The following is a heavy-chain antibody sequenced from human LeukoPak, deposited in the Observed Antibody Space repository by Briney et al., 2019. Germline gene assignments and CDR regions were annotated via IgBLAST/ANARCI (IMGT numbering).Heavy chain of an antibody. CDR2: IYSGGNT. CDR3: ASSRQEIWFGESYYFDY. J-gene: IGHJ4*02. D-gene: IGHD3-10*01. V-gene: IGHV3-53*01. CDR1: GFTVSNNY. Sequence: GGSLRLSCAVAGFTVSNNYMSWVRQAPGKGLEWVSVIYSGGNTYYADSVKGRFTISRGNSKNTLYLQMNSLRAEDTAVYYCASSRQEIWFGESYYFDYWGQGTLVTVSS.